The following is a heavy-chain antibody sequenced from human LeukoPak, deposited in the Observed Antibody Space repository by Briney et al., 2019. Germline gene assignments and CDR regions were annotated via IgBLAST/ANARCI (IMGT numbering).Heavy chain of an antibody. J-gene: IGHJ6*02. CDR3: ARLPGYSSSWSYYYGMDV. D-gene: IGHD6-13*01. CDR2: IYYSGST. CDR1: GGSIGSYY. Sequence: SETLSLTCTVSGGSIGSYYWSWIRQPPGKGLEWIGYIYYSGSTNYNPSLKSRVTISVDTSKNQFSLKLSSVTAADTAVYYCARLPGYSSSWSYYYGMDVWGQGTTVTVSS. V-gene: IGHV4-59*08.